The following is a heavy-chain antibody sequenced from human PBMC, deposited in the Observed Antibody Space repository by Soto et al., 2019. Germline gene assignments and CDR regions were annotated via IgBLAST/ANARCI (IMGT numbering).Heavy chain of an antibody. Sequence: GGSLRLSCAASGFMFSSYAMSWVRQAPGKGLQWVSAISGRGGSTYYTDSVKGRFTISRDSSKNTLYLQMNSLRVEDTAVYYCAKVRENIAAALDYWGQGTLVTVSS. CDR3: AKVRENIAAALDY. CDR2: ISGRGGST. CDR1: GFMFSSYA. D-gene: IGHD6-13*01. J-gene: IGHJ4*02. V-gene: IGHV3-23*01.